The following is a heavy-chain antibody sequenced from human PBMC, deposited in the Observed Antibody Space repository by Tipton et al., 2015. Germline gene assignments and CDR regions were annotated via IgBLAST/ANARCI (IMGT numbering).Heavy chain of an antibody. CDR2: MHESGGA. Sequence: TLSLTCSVSGYFISSGHYWGWIRQIPGKGLEWIASMHESGGAYYNPTLASRVTLSVDTPKNRFSLKLTSVTAADTAFYYCACQDYDSLTRDYQTVDYWGQGTLVIVSS. V-gene: IGHV4-38-2*02. CDR3: ACQDYDSLTRDYQTVDY. J-gene: IGHJ4*02. CDR1: GYFISSGHY. D-gene: IGHD3-9*01.